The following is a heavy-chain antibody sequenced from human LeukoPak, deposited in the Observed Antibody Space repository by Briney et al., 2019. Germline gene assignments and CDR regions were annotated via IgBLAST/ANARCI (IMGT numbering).Heavy chain of an antibody. CDR3: ARGSSSQHFRY. CDR2: ISAYSGNT. Sequence: GASVKVSCKASGYAFSSHPVTWVRQAPGQGLEWMGWISAYSGNTSYAQRFQGRVTMSTETSTNTAYMELTSLRSDDTAIYFCARGSSSQHFRYWGQGTLVTVSS. V-gene: IGHV1-18*01. CDR1: GYAFSSHP. J-gene: IGHJ1*01. D-gene: IGHD3-3*01.